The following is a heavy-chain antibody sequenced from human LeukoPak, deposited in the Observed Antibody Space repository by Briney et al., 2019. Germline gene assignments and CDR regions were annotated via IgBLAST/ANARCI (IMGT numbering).Heavy chain of an antibody. J-gene: IGHJ4*02. CDR1: GFTFSSYG. D-gene: IGHD3-22*01. CDR2: ISYDGSNK. CDR3: AKVHDGSGYYYFDY. Sequence: GGSLRLSCAASGFTFSSYGMHWVRQAPGKGLEWVAVISYDGSNKYYADSVKGRFTISRDNSKNTLYLQMNSLRAEDTAVYYCAKVHDGSGYYYFDYRGQGTLVTVSS. V-gene: IGHV3-30*18.